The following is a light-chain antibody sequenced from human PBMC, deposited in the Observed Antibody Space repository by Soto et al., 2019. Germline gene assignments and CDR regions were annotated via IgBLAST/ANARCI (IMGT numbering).Light chain of an antibody. V-gene: IGKV4-1*01. Sequence: DIVMTQSPDSLAVSLGERATINCKSSQSVLYSSNNKNYLAWYQQKPGQPPKLLIYWASTRESGVPDRFSGSGSGTDFTLTISSLQAEDVAVYYCQQYYSTPWTSGQGTKVESK. J-gene: IGKJ1*01. CDR3: QQYYSTPWT. CDR2: WAS. CDR1: QSVLYSSNNKNY.